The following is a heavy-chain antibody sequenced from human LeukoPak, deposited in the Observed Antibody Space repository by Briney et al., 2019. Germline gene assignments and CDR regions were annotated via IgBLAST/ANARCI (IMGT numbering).Heavy chain of an antibody. D-gene: IGHD2-2*01. Sequence: GRSLRLSCAASGFTFSRYAMHWVGQAPGKGLEGVAVISYDGSNKYYADSVKGRFTISRDNSKNTLYLQMNSLRAEDTAVYYCARDGQYCSSTSCYEFEGWFDPWGQGTLVTVSS. CDR2: ISYDGSNK. J-gene: IGHJ5*02. V-gene: IGHV3-30*04. CDR1: GFTFSRYA. CDR3: ARDGQYCSSTSCYEFEGWFDP.